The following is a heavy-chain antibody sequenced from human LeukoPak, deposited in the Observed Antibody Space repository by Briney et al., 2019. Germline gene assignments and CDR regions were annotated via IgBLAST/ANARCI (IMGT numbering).Heavy chain of an antibody. CDR3: ARGQRASYSNYTY. J-gene: IGHJ4*02. CDR2: INHSGST. Sequence: SETLSLTCAVYGGSFSGYYWSWIRQPPGKGLEWIGEINHSGSTNYNPSLKSRVTISVDTSKNQFSLKLSSVTAADTAVSYSARGQRASYSNYTYGGQGTLVTVSS. D-gene: IGHD4-11*01. V-gene: IGHV4-34*01. CDR1: GGSFSGYY.